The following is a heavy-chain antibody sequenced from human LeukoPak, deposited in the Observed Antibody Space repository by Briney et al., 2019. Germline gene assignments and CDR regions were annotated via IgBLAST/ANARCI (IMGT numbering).Heavy chain of an antibody. J-gene: IGHJ6*03. CDR1: GYSITSGYY. V-gene: IGHV4-38-2*01. D-gene: IGHD6-6*01. CDR2: IFHAGNT. CDR3: ARQGGSSSPYYYYYMDV. Sequence: SETLSLTCDVSGYSITSGYYWGWFRQPPGKGLEWIGHIFHAGNTYYNPSLRSRVTISVDTSKNQFSLRLTSVTAADTAVYYCARQGGSSSPYYYYYMDVWGKGTTVTVSS.